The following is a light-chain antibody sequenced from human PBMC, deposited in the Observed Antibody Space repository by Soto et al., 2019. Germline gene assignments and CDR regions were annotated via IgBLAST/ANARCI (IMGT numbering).Light chain of an antibody. CDR2: RGD. V-gene: IGLV1-47*01. J-gene: IGLJ2*01. Sequence: QSVLTQPPSASGTPGQRVTISCSGSSSNIGTNYVYWYQQLPGTAPKLLIYRGDRRPSGVPDRFSGSKSGTSASLAISGLRSEDEAPYYCATWDDSLRTVVFGGGTKLTVL. CDR3: ATWDDSLRTVV. CDR1: SSNIGTNY.